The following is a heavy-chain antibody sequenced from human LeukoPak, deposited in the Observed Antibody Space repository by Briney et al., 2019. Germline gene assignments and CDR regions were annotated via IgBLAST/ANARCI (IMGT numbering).Heavy chain of an antibody. V-gene: IGHV1-24*01. CDR2: FDPEDGET. Sequence: ASVKVSCKVSGYTLTELSMHWVRQAPGKGLEWMGGFDPEDGETIYAQKFQGRVTMTRNTSISTAYMELSSLRSEDTAVYYCARPGYSYAFDIWGQGTMVTVSS. J-gene: IGHJ3*02. CDR1: GYTLTELS. D-gene: IGHD5-18*01. CDR3: ARPGYSYAFDI.